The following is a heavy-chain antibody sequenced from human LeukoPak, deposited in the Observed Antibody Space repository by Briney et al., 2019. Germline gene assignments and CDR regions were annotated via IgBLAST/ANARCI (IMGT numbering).Heavy chain of an antibody. CDR1: GFTFSSYW. CDR3: ASPPYGDYVVY. Sequence: PGGSLRLSCAASGFTFSSYWMSWVRQAPGKGLEWVANIKQDGSEKYYVDSVKGRFTISRDNAKNSLYLQMNSLRAEDTAVYYCASPPYGDYVVYWGQGTLVTVSP. V-gene: IGHV3-7*01. J-gene: IGHJ4*02. D-gene: IGHD4-17*01. CDR2: IKQDGSEK.